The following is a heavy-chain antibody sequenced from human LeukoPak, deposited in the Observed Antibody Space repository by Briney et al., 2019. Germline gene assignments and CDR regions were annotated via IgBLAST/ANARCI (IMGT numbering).Heavy chain of an antibody. J-gene: IGHJ4*02. V-gene: IGHV4-4*02. D-gene: IGHD6-13*01. CDR1: GGSISTTNW. CDR2: IFHSGST. Sequence: SSGTLSLTCAVSGGSISTTNWWSWVRQPPGKGLEWIGDIFHSGSTNYNPSLKSRVTMSVDKSKNQFSLKLNSVTAADTAVYYCARHIKSGYSRSWSSFDYWGQGTLVTVSS. CDR3: ARHIKSGYSRSWSSFDY.